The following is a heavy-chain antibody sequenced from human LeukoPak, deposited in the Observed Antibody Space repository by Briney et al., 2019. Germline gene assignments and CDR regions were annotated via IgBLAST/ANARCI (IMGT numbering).Heavy chain of an antibody. V-gene: IGHV4-4*07. D-gene: IGHD6-13*01. CDR3: ARDGSHGYSDSYYGY. J-gene: IGHJ4*02. CDR1: GDSISKYY. Sequence: PSETLSLTCTVSGDSISKYYWSWLRQPAGKGLEWIGHIYTSGNNNYNPSLKSRVTMSVDTSKNQFSLKLSSVTAADTAVYYCARDGSHGYSDSYYGYWGQGTLVTVSS. CDR2: IYTSGNN.